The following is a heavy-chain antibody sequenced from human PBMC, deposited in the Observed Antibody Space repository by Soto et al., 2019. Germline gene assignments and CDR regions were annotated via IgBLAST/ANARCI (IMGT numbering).Heavy chain of an antibody. J-gene: IGHJ6*02. CDR3: AKDEVSRKYYGHSLDV. V-gene: IGHV3-33*03. D-gene: IGHD4-17*01. Sequence: QVQFVESGGGLVQPGRSLRLSCVVSGFTFSNYGMHWVRQAQGKGLEWVADIWYDGSGQRYAGSVQGRFTISRDNSKNTLYLQINSLRVEDTAVYYCAKDEVSRKYYGHSLDVWGQGTTVTVSS. CDR1: GFTFSNYG. CDR2: IWYDGSGQ.